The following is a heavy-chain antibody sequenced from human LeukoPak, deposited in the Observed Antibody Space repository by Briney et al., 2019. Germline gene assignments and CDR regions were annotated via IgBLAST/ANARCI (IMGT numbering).Heavy chain of an antibody. CDR3: AKCGYCSSTSCYTGISAFDI. CDR2: ISGSDGST. D-gene: IGHD2-2*02. V-gene: IGHV3-23*01. Sequence: PGGSLRLSCVISGFTFTDFAMTWVRQAPGKGLEWVSAISGSDGSTYYADSVKGRFTISRDNSKNTLYLQMNSLRAEDTAVYYCAKCGYCSSTSCYTGISAFDIWGQGTMVTVSS. J-gene: IGHJ3*02. CDR1: GFTFTDFA.